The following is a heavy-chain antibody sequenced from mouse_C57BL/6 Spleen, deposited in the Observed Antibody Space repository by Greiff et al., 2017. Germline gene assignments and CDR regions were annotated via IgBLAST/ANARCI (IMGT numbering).Heavy chain of an antibody. CDR3: ARGLSMVLDY. Sequence: QVQLQQPGAELVKPGASVKLSCKASGYTFTSYWMQWVKQRPGQGLEWIGEIDPSDSYTNYNQKFKGKATLTVDTSSSTAYMQLSSLTSEDSAVYYCARGLSMVLDYWGQGTTLTVSS. CDR2: IDPSDSYT. CDR1: GYTFTSYW. V-gene: IGHV1-50*01. D-gene: IGHD2-2*01. J-gene: IGHJ2*01.